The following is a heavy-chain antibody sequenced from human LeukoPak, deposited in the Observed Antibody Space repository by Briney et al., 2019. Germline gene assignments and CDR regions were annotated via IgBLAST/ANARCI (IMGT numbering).Heavy chain of an antibody. CDR2: IERDGGEE. V-gene: IGHV3-7*03. Sequence: GGSLRLSCAASGFMSSSHWMGWVRQAPGKGLEWVANIERDGGEENYVDSVKGRFTISRDNAKNSMSLQMSSLRAEDTAVYYCARERLGSSNWGQGTLVTVSS. CDR3: ARERLGSSN. J-gene: IGHJ4*02. CDR1: GFMSSSHW. D-gene: IGHD3-10*01.